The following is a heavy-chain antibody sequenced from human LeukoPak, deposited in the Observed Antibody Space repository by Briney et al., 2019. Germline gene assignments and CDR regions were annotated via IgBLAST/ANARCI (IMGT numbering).Heavy chain of an antibody. D-gene: IGHD3-16*01. CDR2: IYSGGST. CDR3: ARDGGSKVVY. V-gene: IGHV4-61*02. J-gene: IGHJ4*02. Sequence: SQTLSLTCTVSGDSISSGSYYGCWIRQPAGKGLEWIGRIYSGGSTNYNPSLKGRSTIPVDTSKNQFPLKLSSVPAADTAVYYCARDGGSKVVYWGQGTLVTVSS. CDR1: GDSISSGSYY.